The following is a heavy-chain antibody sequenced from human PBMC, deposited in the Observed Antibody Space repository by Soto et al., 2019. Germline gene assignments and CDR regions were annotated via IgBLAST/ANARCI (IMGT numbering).Heavy chain of an antibody. CDR2: LYNTGST. V-gene: IGHV4-39*01. Sequence: QLQLQESGPGLVKPSETLSLTCTVPGGSISSSTYYWGWNRQTPGKALEWIGSLYNTGSTYYNPSLRSRVTISVDTSKNQFSLNLSSVTAADTAVYYFARKGSRWYYYFDYWGQRTLVTVSS. D-gene: IGHD6-13*01. CDR1: GGSISSSTYY. J-gene: IGHJ4*02. CDR3: ARKGSRWYYYFDY.